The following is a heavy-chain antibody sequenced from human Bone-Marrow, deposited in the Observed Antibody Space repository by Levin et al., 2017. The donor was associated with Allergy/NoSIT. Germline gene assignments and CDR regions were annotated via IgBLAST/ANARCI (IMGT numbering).Heavy chain of an antibody. D-gene: IGHD3-10*01. CDR3: ARGESSNYYGSGSYYNERYYGMDV. Sequence: GGSLRLSCAASGFTFSSYDMHWVRQATGKGLEWVSAIGTAGDTYYPGSVKGRFTISRENAKNSLYLQMNSLRAGDTAVYYCARGESSNYYGSGSYYNERYYGMDVWGQGTTVTVSS. V-gene: IGHV3-13*01. CDR2: IGTAGDT. CDR1: GFTFSSYD. J-gene: IGHJ6*02.